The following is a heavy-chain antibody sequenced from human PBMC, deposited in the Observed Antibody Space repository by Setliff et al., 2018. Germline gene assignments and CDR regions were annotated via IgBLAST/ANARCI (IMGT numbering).Heavy chain of an antibody. V-gene: IGHV1-18*01. J-gene: IGHJ4*02. CDR1: GFSFSTYG. Sequence: ASVKVSCKTSGFSFSTYGFSWVRQAPGQGLEWMGWISPYSGESNYAQKFQDRLTVTADTSTKTTYMELRSLTSDDTAVYFCTRSRAPRVVLAADFDLWGQGTLVTVSS. D-gene: IGHD3-16*01. CDR2: ISPYSGES. CDR3: TRSRAPRVVLAADFDL.